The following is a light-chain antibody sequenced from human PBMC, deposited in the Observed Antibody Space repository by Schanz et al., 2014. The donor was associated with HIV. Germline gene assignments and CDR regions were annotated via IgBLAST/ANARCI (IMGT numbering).Light chain of an antibody. V-gene: IGLV2-14*03. CDR2: DVS. CDR3: SSYAGNTTWV. J-gene: IGLJ3*02. CDR1: SIDVGGYDY. Sequence: QSALTQPASLSGSPGQSITISCTGTSIDVGGYDYVSWYQKHPDKAPRLIIYDVSNRPSGVSSRFSGSKSGNTASLTISGLQSEDEADYYCSSYAGNTTWVFGGGTKLTVL.